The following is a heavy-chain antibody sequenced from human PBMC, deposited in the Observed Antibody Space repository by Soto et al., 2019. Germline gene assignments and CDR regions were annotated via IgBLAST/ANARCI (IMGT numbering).Heavy chain of an antibody. CDR1: GLTVSSNY. Sequence: EVQLVESGGGLVQPGRSLRLSCAASGLTVSSNYMSWVRRAPGKGLEWVSVIYSAGNTYYADSVKGRFTISRDNSKNTLYLQMNSLRAEDTAVYYCARDRDGYGSYDYWGQGTLVTVSS. CDR2: IYSAGNT. J-gene: IGHJ4*02. CDR3: ARDRDGYGSYDY. V-gene: IGHV3-66*01. D-gene: IGHD5-18*01.